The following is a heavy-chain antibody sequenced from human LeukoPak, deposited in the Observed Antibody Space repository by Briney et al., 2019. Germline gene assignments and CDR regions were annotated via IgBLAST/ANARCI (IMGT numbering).Heavy chain of an antibody. D-gene: IGHD6-13*01. Sequence: GASVKVSCKASGYTFTGYYMHWVRLAPGQGLEWMGWINPNSGGTNYAQNFQGRVTMTRDTSISTAYMELSRLRSDDTAVYYCARAGSSWSAAYYYYYYMDVWGKGTTVTVSS. CDR3: ARAGSSWSAAYYYYYYMDV. CDR2: INPNSGGT. J-gene: IGHJ6*03. CDR1: GYTFTGYY. V-gene: IGHV1-2*02.